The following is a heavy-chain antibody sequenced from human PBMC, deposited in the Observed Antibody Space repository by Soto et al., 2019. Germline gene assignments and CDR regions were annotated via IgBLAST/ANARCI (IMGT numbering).Heavy chain of an antibody. CDR2: ISFDGDKK. D-gene: IGHD3-16*02. Sequence: QAHLVESGGGVVQPGRSLRLSCAASGFTFKIYALHWVRQAPGKGLEWVAVISFDGDKKYYADSVKGRFTISRDNLKNTLYLQMNNLRVEDAALYFCAREDDYGYRYMNYGLDVWGQGTTVTVSS. V-gene: IGHV3-30-3*01. CDR1: GFTFKIYA. CDR3: AREDDYGYRYMNYGLDV. J-gene: IGHJ6*02.